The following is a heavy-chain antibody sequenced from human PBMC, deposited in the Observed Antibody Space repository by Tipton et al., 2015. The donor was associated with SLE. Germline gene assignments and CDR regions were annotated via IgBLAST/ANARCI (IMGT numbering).Heavy chain of an antibody. Sequence: SLRLSCAASGFTFSYSSLNWVRQAPGKGLDWVSSISSSSDYIYYTDSVKGRFTISRDNAKRSLYLQMNSLRAEDTAVYYCARDLPDYYDSSGYRGFDIWCQGTMVTVSS. J-gene: IGHJ3*02. V-gene: IGHV3-21*01. CDR3: ARDLPDYYDSSGYRGFDI. D-gene: IGHD3-22*01. CDR2: ISSSSDYI. CDR1: GFTFSYSS.